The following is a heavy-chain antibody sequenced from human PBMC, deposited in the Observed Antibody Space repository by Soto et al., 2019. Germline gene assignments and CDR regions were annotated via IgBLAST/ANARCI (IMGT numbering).Heavy chain of an antibody. J-gene: IGHJ5*02. Sequence: PGGSLRLSCAASGFTFSSYAMSWVRQAPGKGLEWVSAISGSGGSTYYADSVKGRFTISRDNSKNTLYLQMNSLRAEDTAVYYCAKDRRDIVVVPAAMLNSFDPWGQGTLVTVSS. CDR1: GFTFSSYA. V-gene: IGHV3-23*01. CDR2: ISGSGGST. D-gene: IGHD2-2*01. CDR3: AKDRRDIVVVPAAMLNSFDP.